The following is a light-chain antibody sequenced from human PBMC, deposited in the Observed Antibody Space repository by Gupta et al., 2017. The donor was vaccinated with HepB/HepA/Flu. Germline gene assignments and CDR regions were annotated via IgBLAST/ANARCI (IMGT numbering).Light chain of an antibody. CDR2: SAS. CDR3: QQRSSWPPFA. J-gene: IGKJ3*01. V-gene: IGKV3-11*01. CDR1: ESIGSN. Sequence: EVVLAQSPVTLSLSPGERATLSCRASESIGSNLAWYQQKPGQAPRLLLYSASKNPTDIAPRFSGSGSGTDFTLTITSLEPEDFALYYCQQRSSWPPFAFGPGTKVDF.